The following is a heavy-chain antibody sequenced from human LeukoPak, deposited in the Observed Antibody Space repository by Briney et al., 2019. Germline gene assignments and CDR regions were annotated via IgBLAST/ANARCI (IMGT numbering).Heavy chain of an antibody. CDR3: AKTRPLDSSSWSHGDY. Sequence: GGSLRLSCVGSGFTFRSHAMSWVRQAPEKGLEFVSGIYENGGTTCYADSVKGRFSISRDNSKNTLYLQMNSLRAEDTAVYYCAKTRPLDSSSWSHGDYWGQGTLVTVSS. D-gene: IGHD6-13*01. CDR1: GFTFRSHA. J-gene: IGHJ4*02. CDR2: IYENGGTT. V-gene: IGHV3-23*01.